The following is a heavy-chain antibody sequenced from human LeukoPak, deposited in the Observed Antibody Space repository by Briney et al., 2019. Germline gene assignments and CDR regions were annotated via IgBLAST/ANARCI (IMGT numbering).Heavy chain of an antibody. D-gene: IGHD6-13*01. CDR1: GFTVSSNY. CDR3: ARGIAAAGTGLYN. Sequence: GGSLRLSCTVSGFTVSSNYMTWVRQAPGKGLEWVSVIYSDGTTYNADSVKGRFTISRDNSKNTLYLQINSLRAEDTAVYYCARGIAAAGTGLYNWGQGTLLTVSS. CDR2: IYSDGTT. V-gene: IGHV3-53*01. J-gene: IGHJ4*02.